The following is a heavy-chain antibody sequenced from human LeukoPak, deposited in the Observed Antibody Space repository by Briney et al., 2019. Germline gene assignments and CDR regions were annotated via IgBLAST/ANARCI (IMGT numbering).Heavy chain of an antibody. CDR2: INHSGST. J-gene: IGHJ6*02. D-gene: IGHD6-19*01. Sequence: PSETLSLTCAVYGGSFSGYYWSWIRQPPGKGLEWIEEINHSGSTNYNPSLKSRVTISVDTSKNQFSLKLSSVTAADTAVYYCARGLSGWYVWGQGTTVTVSS. CDR3: ARGLSGWYV. CDR1: GGSFSGYY. V-gene: IGHV4-34*01.